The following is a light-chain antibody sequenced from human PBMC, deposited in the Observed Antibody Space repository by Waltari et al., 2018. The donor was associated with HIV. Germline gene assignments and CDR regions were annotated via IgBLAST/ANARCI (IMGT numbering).Light chain of an antibody. CDR3: QQYNNWPPLT. J-gene: IGKJ4*01. CDR1: QSVSSN. Sequence: EVVMTQSPATLSVSPGERATLPCRASQSVSSNLAWYQQKPGQAPRLLIYDASTSATGIPARFSGGGSGTEFTLTISSLQSEDCAVYYCQQYNNWPPLTFGGGTKVEIK. V-gene: IGKV3-15*01. CDR2: DAS.